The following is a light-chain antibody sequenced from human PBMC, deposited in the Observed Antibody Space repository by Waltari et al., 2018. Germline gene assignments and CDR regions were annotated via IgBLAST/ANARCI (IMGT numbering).Light chain of an antibody. Sequence: YELTQPSSVSVSSGQTARITCSGDAITGQYTYWYQQKPGQAPILVIYKDRERPSGIPGRFSGSSSGTTVTLAISGVQPDDEADYCCQSSDNSASWVFGGGTRLTVL. J-gene: IGLJ3*02. V-gene: IGLV3-25*03. CDR3: QSSDNSASWV. CDR2: KDR. CDR1: AITGQY.